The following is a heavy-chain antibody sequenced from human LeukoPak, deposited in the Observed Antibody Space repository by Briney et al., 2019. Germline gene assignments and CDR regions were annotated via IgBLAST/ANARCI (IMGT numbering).Heavy chain of an antibody. D-gene: IGHD6-13*01. Sequence: QTGVSLRLSCAASEFSFSLYWMSWVRQAPGKGLEWVPSIKQDGSDQYYVDSVKGRFTISRDNAENFLYLQMNSLRADDTAVYYCARTRYSSTWFLFDFWGQGDLVTVSS. V-gene: IGHV3-7*01. CDR1: EFSFSLYW. CDR3: ARTRYSSTWFLFDF. CDR2: IKQDGSDQ. J-gene: IGHJ4*02.